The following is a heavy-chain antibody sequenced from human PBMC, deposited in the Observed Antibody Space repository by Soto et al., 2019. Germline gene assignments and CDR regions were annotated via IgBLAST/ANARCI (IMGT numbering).Heavy chain of an antibody. Sequence: GASVKVSCKASGYTFTSYYMHWVRQAPGQGLEWMGIINPSGGSTSYAQKFQGRVTMTRDTSTSTVYMELSSLRSEDTAVYYCARRSRIAVAGTWIYYFDYWGQGTLVTVSS. J-gene: IGHJ4*02. V-gene: IGHV1-46*01. CDR2: INPSGGST. D-gene: IGHD6-19*01. CDR1: GYTFTSYY. CDR3: ARRSRIAVAGTWIYYFDY.